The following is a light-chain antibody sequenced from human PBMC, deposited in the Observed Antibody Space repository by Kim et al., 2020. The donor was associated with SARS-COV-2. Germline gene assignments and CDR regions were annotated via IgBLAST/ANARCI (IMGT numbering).Light chain of an antibody. V-gene: IGLV1-40*01. J-gene: IGLJ1*01. CDR2: GNS. CDR1: SSNIEDGND. CDR3: QSYDSSLSASCV. Sequence: VTAARTCSSSNIEDGNDVHCYQQLPATAPTLLIYGNSNRPSAVPARFSGSKSGASASLAITGLQAEDEADYYCQSYDSSLSASCVFGTGTKVTVL.